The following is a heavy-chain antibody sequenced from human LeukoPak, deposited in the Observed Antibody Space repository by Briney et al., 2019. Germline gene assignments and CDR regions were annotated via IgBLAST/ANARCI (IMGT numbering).Heavy chain of an antibody. CDR3: LRDLNWSLDQ. D-gene: IGHD1-20*01. V-gene: IGHV3-74*01. CDR2: IKSDGITI. J-gene: IGHJ4*02. CDR1: GLTFSSYW. Sequence: GGSLRLSCAASGLTFSSYWMHWVRQAPGKGLVWVSRIKSDGITITYADSVKGRFTISRDNAKNTLYLQMNSLRAEDTAVYYCLRDLNWSLDQWGQGTLVTVSS.